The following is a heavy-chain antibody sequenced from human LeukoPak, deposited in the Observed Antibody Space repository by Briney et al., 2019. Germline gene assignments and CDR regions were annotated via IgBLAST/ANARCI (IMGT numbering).Heavy chain of an antibody. V-gene: IGHV4-34*01. CDR1: GGSFSGYY. D-gene: IGHD6-13*01. J-gene: IGHJ5*02. CDR2: INHSGST. CDR3: ARQKGYSSSWGYHLFDP. Sequence: SETLSLTCAVYGGSFSGYYWSWIRQPPGKGLEWIGEINHSGSTNYNPSLKSRVTISVDTSKNQFSLKLSSVTAADTAVYYCARQKGYSSSWGYHLFDPWGQGTLVTVSS.